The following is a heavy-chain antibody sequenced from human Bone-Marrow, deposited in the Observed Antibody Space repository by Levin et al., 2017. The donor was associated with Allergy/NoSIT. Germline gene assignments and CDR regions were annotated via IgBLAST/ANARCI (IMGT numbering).Heavy chain of an antibody. CDR3: AKTYTGYSIDY. Sequence: AGGSLRLSCAASGFTFSNFAMSWVRQPPGKGLEWVSAIVGSGDTTFYADSVKGRLSISRDNFKDTLYLQMNSLRAEDTAVYFCAKTYTGYSIDYWGQGTLVTVSS. CDR1: GFTFSNFA. J-gene: IGHJ4*02. CDR2: IVGSGDTT. D-gene: IGHD5-12*01. V-gene: IGHV3-23*01.